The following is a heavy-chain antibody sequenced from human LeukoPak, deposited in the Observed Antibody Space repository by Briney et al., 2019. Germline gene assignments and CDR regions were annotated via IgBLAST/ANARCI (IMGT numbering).Heavy chain of an antibody. V-gene: IGHV3-30*04. D-gene: IGHD1-1*01. CDR1: GFTFSSYA. CDR3: ATSPYDQLERGAFDI. J-gene: IGHJ3*02. CDR2: ISYDGSNK. Sequence: HSGRSLRLSCAASGFTFSSYAMHWVRQAPGKGLEWVAVISYDGSNKYYADSVKGRFTISRDNSKNTLYLQMNSLRAEDTAVYYCATSPYDQLERGAFDIWGQGTMVTVSS.